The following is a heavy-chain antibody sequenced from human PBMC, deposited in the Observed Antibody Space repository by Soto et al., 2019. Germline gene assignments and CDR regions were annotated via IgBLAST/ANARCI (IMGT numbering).Heavy chain of an antibody. Sequence: QVQLVQSGAEVKKPGASVKVSCKASGYTFTSYYMHWVRQAPGQRLELMGIINPSGGSTSYAQKFQGRVTMTRDTSTSTVYMELSSLRSEDTAVYYCARGRPRGLRFGGNWFDPWGQGPLVTVSS. CDR2: INPSGGST. J-gene: IGHJ5*02. CDR1: GYTFTSYY. CDR3: ARGRPRGLRFGGNWFDP. D-gene: IGHD3-3*01. V-gene: IGHV1-46*03.